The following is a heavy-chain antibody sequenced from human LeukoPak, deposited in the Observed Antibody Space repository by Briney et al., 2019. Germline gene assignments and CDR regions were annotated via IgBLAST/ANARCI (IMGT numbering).Heavy chain of an antibody. CDR2: ISSSSSYI. V-gene: IGHV3-21*01. CDR1: GFAFSSYS. Sequence: GGSLRLSCAASGFAFSSYSMNWVRQAPGKGLEWVSSISSSSSYIYYADSVKGRFTISRDNAKNSLYLQMNSLRAEDTAVYYCARGSYDYGDYVPYYYYYMDVWGKGTTVTVSS. J-gene: IGHJ6*03. CDR3: ARGSYDYGDYVPYYYYYMDV. D-gene: IGHD4-17*01.